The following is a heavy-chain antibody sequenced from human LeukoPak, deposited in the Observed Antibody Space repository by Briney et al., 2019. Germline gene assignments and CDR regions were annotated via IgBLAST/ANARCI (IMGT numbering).Heavy chain of an antibody. CDR3: AELGITMIGGV. CDR1: GFTFSTFG. V-gene: IGHV3-30*02. D-gene: IGHD3-10*02. Sequence: PGGSLRLSCAASGFAASGFTFSTFGMHWVRQAPGEGLEWVAFVRYDGTNKYYADSVKGRFTISRDDSKNTLYLQMNSLRAEDTAVYYCAELGITMIGGVWGKGTTVTISS. J-gene: IGHJ6*04. CDR2: VRYDGTNK.